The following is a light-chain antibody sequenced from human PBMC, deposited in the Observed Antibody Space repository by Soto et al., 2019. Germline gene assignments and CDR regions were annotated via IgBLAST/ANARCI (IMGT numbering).Light chain of an antibody. J-gene: IGKJ1*01. Sequence: DMQMTQAPSTLPASVGDRVTITFGASQSIISWLAWYQQKPVKAPKLLIYDASCLESGVPSRFSGSGSGTEFTLTISSLQSEHCAVYYCQQYKNWPWTFGQGTKGDI. CDR1: QSIISW. CDR3: QQYKNWPWT. CDR2: DAS. V-gene: IGKV1-5*01.